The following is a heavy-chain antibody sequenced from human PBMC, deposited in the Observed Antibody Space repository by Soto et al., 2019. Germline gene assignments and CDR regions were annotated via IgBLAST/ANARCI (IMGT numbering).Heavy chain of an antibody. CDR2: INNDESST. Sequence: EVQLVESGGGLVQPGGSLRLSCVASGFTFRSSWMHSVRQAPGKGLVWVSHINNDESSTSYADSVKGRFTISRDNAKNTLYLQMNSLRAEDTAVYYCARHGMDVWGQGTTVTVSS. CDR3: ARHGMDV. J-gene: IGHJ6*02. V-gene: IGHV3-74*01. CDR1: GFTFRSSW.